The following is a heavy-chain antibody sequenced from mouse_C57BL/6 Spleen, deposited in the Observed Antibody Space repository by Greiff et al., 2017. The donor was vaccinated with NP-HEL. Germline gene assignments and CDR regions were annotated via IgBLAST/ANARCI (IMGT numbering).Heavy chain of an antibody. CDR3: VRDKRDYGYGYFDY. D-gene: IGHD2-2*01. CDR1: GFTFNTYA. Sequence: VESGGGLVQPKGSLKLSCAASGFTFNTYAMHWVRQAPGTGLEWVARIRRKSSNYATYYADSVKDRFTISRDDSQSMLYLQMNNLKTEDTAMYYCVRDKRDYGYGYFDYWGQGTTLTVSS. CDR2: IRRKSSNYAT. J-gene: IGHJ2*01. V-gene: IGHV10-3*01.